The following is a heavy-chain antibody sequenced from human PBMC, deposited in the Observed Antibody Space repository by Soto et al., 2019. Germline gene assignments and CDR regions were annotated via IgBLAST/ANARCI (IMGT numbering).Heavy chain of an antibody. D-gene: IGHD3-22*01. V-gene: IGHV4-59*01. CDR1: GGSISSYY. J-gene: IGHJ6*02. Sequence: PSETLSLTCTVSGGSISSYYWSWIRQPPGKGLEWIGYIYYSGSTNYNPSLKSRVTISVDTSKNQFSLKLSSETAADTAVYYCARLDSSGYYYYYYGMDVWGQGTTVTVSS. CDR2: IYYSGST. CDR3: ARLDSSGYYYYYYGMDV.